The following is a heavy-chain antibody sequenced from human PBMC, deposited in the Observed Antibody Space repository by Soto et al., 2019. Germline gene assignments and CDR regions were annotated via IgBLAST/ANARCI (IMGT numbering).Heavy chain of an antibody. V-gene: IGHV1-24*01. CDR1: GYTLTELS. J-gene: IGHJ6*03. Sequence: ASVKVSCKVSGYTLTELSMHWVRQAPGKGLEWMGGFDPEGGETIYAQKFQGRVTMTTDTSTSTAYMELRSLRSDDTAVYYCARKQFGDYRNYYYYYMDVWGKGTTVTVSS. CDR3: ARKQFGDYRNYYYYYMDV. CDR2: FDPEGGET. D-gene: IGHD3-16*01.